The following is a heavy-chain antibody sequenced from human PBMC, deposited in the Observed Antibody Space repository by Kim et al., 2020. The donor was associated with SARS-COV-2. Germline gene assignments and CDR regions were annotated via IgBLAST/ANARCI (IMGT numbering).Heavy chain of an antibody. CDR1: GGSISSYY. Sequence: SETLSLTCNVSGGSISSYYWSWIRQPPGKGLEWIGYIYYTGTTNYNPSLQSRVTISVDTSKSQFSLKLNSVTAADTAMFYCARVRCNSTTCPTRNVFDIWGQGTMVTVSS. D-gene: IGHD2-2*01. CDR3: ARVRCNSTTCPTRNVFDI. CDR2: IYYTGTT. J-gene: IGHJ3*02. V-gene: IGHV4-59*01.